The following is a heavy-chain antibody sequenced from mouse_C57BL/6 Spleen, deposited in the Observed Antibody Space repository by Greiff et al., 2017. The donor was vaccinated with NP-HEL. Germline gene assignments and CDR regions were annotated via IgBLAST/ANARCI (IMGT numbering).Heavy chain of an antibody. CDR3: ARETGPNFDY. Sequence: EVKLMESGPGLVKPSQSLSLTCSVTGYSITSGYYWNWIRQFPGNKLEWMGYISYDGSNNYNPSLKNRISITRDTSKNQFFLKLNSVTTEDTATYYCARETGPNFDYWGQGTTLTVSS. D-gene: IGHD4-1*01. CDR1: GYSITSGYY. J-gene: IGHJ2*01. V-gene: IGHV3-6*01. CDR2: ISYDGSN.